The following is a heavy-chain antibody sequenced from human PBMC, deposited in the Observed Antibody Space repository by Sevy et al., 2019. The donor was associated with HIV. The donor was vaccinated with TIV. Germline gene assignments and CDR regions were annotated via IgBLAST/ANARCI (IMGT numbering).Heavy chain of an antibody. V-gene: IGHV4-39*07. CDR2: IYYSGST. Sequence: SQTLSLTCTVSGGSISSSSYYWGWIRQPPGKGLWWIGSIYYSGSTYYNPSLKSRVTISVDTSKNQFSLKLSSVTAAYTAVYYCARVYYDSSGYYSPYYYYYMDVWGKGTTVTVSS. CDR1: GGSISSSSYY. J-gene: IGHJ6*03. D-gene: IGHD3-22*01. CDR3: ARVYYDSSGYYSPYYYYYMDV.